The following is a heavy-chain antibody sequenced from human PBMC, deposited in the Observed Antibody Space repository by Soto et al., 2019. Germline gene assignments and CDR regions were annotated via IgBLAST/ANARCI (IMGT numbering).Heavy chain of an antibody. CDR3: ARRTGYCSSTSCYGANNWFDP. V-gene: IGHV4-31*03. CDR1: GGSISSGGYY. CDR2: IYYSGST. J-gene: IGHJ5*02. D-gene: IGHD2-2*03. Sequence: SETLSLTCTVSGGSISSGGYYWSWIRQHPGKGLEWIGYIYYSGSTYYNPSLKSRVTISVDTSKNQFSLKLSSVTAADTAVYYCARRTGYCSSTSCYGANNWFDPWGQGTLVTVSS.